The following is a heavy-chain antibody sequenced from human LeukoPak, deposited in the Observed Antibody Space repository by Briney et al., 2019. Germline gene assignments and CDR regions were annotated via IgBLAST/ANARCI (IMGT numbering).Heavy chain of an antibody. J-gene: IGHJ4*02. CDR1: GFTISGSW. V-gene: IGHV3-7*03. CDR3: AREDSSMVLSLDY. D-gene: IGHD5-18*01. Sequence: GGSLRLSCAASGFTISGSWMTWVRQAPGKGLEWVANIKPDGSPGLQLGSVRGRFTVSRDNAENSVYLQMNSLRAEDTATYYCAREDSSMVLSLDYWGQGTLVTVSS. CDR2: IKPDGSPG.